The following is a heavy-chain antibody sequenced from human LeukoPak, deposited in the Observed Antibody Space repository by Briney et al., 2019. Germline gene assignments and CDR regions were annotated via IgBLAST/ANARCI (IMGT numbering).Heavy chain of an antibody. J-gene: IGHJ6*02. V-gene: IGHV3-9*01. CDR3: GKDITPGGMDV. CDR2: FSLDTDRI. Sequence: PGGSLRPSCVASGLTLDYYAMHWVRQAPGKGLEWVAGFSLDTDRIDYADSVKGRFTVSRDNAKNSLYLQMNSLRPEDTAVYYCGKDITPGGMDVWGQGTTVTVSS. D-gene: IGHD2-15*01. CDR1: GLTLDYYA.